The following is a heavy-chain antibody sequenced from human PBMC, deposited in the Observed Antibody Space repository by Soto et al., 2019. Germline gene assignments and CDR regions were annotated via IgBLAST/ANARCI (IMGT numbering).Heavy chain of an antibody. CDR2: LSYSGTS. D-gene: IGHD2-2*01. CDR3: ARETPAGSADF. CDR1: GGSNIRDGYY. V-gene: IGHV4-31*03. Sequence: SETLSLTCTVSGGSNIRDGYYWSWIRQHPGKGLEWIAYLSYSGTSYSNPSLKSRVTISEETSKNQFSLRLTSVNAADTDVYFCARETPAGSADFWGQGTLVTVSS. J-gene: IGHJ4*02.